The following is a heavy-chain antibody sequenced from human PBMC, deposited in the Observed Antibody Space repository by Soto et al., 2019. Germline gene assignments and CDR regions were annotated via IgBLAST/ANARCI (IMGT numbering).Heavy chain of an antibody. J-gene: IGHJ4*02. D-gene: IGHD3-22*01. V-gene: IGHV5-51*01. CDR3: AVRGYLATIVY. Sequence: EVQLVQSGAEVKKPGESLKISCSGSGYSFTTYWIGWVRQMPGKGLEWMAIIYPGDSATLYSPSLQGQVTISADTSVSTASRQWSSLKASDTGMYYCAVRGYLATIVYWGQGTLVTVSS. CDR1: GYSFTTYW. CDR2: IYPGDSAT.